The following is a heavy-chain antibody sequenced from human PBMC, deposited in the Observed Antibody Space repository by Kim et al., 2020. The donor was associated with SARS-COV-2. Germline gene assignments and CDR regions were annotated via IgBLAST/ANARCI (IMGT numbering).Heavy chain of an antibody. V-gene: IGHV3-7*01. CDR3: ARDTSPYSGFNSWFDAF. J-gene: IGHJ3*01. Sequence: GGSLRLSCAASGFTLSSYWMTWVRQAPGKGLEWVANIKGDGGEKNYVDSVKGRFTTSRDNAKNSLYLQMSSLRDDDTAVYYCARDTSPYSGFNSWFDAF. D-gene: IGHD3-9*01. CDR2: IKGDGGEK. CDR1: GFTLSSYW.